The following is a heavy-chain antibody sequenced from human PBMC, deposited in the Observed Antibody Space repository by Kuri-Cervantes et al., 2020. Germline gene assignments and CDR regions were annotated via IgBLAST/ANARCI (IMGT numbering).Heavy chain of an antibody. D-gene: IGHD3-22*01. J-gene: IGHJ4*02. Sequence: GGSLRLSCAASGFTFDDYGMAWVRQAPGKGLEWVSGMNWNGENTDYADSVKGRFTISRDNAKNFLYLQMNSLKTEDTAVYFCTTFETTYYHDSSTIVDYWGQGTLVTVSS. V-gene: IGHV3-20*04. CDR1: GFTFDDYG. CDR3: TTFETTYYHDSSTIVDY. CDR2: MNWNGENT.